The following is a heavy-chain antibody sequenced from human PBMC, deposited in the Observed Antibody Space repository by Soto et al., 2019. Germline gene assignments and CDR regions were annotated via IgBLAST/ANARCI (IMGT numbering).Heavy chain of an antibody. CDR1: GDSISDYY. CDR3: ARRGYTYGSFDS. Sequence: SETLSPTCTVSGDSISDYYWSWIRQPPGKGLEWIGYIYYSGATKYNPSLKSRATISVDTSKSQFSLRLSSVTAADTAIYYCARRGYTYGSFDSWGQGALVP. CDR2: IYYSGAT. J-gene: IGHJ4*02. V-gene: IGHV4-59*01. D-gene: IGHD5-18*01.